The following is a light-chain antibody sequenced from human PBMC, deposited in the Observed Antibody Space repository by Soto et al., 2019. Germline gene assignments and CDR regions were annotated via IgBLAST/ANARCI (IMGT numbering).Light chain of an antibody. V-gene: IGKV1-39*01. CDR3: QQRSSIQYT. CDR1: QTISTY. Sequence: DIQMTQSPSSLSASVGDRVTITCRASQTISTYLNWYQQKPGKAPKLLIYTASILQNGVPSRFSVSGSGTDFTLTISILQPEDFATYYCQQRSSIQYTFGQRTKLESK. CDR2: TAS. J-gene: IGKJ2*01.